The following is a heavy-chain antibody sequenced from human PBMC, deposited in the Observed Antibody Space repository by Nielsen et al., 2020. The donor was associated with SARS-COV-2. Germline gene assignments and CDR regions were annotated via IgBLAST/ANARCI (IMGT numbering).Heavy chain of an antibody. Sequence: ASVKVSCKASGYTFTSYGISWVRQAPGQGLEWMGWISAYNGNTNYAQKLQGRVTITTDTSTSTAYMELRSLRSDDTAVYYCARNSDTAMVLYYFDYWGQGTLVTVSS. CDR1: GYTFTSYG. V-gene: IGHV1-18*01. CDR2: ISAYNGNT. D-gene: IGHD5-18*01. CDR3: ARNSDTAMVLYYFDY. J-gene: IGHJ4*02.